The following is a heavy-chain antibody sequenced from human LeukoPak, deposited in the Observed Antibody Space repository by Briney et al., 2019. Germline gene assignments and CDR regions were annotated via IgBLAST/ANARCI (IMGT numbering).Heavy chain of an antibody. Sequence: GGSLRLSCTASGFTFSSYSMNWVRQAPGKGLEWVSSISSGSSYIYYADSVKGRFTISRDNANNSLYLQMNSLRAEDTAVYYCARRNCGYSTDYWGQGTLVTVSS. CDR2: ISSGSSYI. J-gene: IGHJ4*02. D-gene: IGHD3-3*01. V-gene: IGHV3-21*01. CDR1: GFTFSSYS. CDR3: ARRNCGYSTDY.